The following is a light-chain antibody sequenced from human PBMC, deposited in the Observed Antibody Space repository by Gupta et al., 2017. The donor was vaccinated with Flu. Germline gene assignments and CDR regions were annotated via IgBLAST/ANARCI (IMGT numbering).Light chain of an antibody. Sequence: EIVLTQSPATLSVSPGERATFSCWASQSVTYNLAWYQHKPGQAPRLLVPGAPTRATGVPAGFSVSGSGTNFTLTISRLHSEDFAVYYCQQYNSLPWTFGQGTNLEIK. J-gene: IGKJ1*01. CDR2: GAP. CDR3: QQYNSLPWT. CDR1: QSVTYN. V-gene: IGKV3-15*01.